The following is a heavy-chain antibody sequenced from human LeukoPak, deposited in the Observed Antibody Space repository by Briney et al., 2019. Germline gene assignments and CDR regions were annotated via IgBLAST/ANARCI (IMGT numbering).Heavy chain of an antibody. J-gene: IGHJ4*02. CDR1: GFIFSLFG. Sequence: PGGSLRLSCATSGFIFSLFGMHWVRQAPGKGLEWVAAIQSDGSEEYFADSVKGRSTISRDKSKSTMYLQIDTLRAEDTAVYYCARDSCLIKICLDYWGQGTLVTVSS. CDR2: IQSDGSEE. D-gene: IGHD3-10*01. CDR3: ARDSCLIKICLDY. V-gene: IGHV3-33*01.